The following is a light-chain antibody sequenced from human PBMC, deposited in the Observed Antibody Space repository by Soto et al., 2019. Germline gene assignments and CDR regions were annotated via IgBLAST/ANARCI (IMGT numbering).Light chain of an antibody. J-gene: IGLJ1*01. CDR1: DSDVGGYNY. Sequence: QSALTQPASVSGSPGQSITISCTGTDSDVGGYNYVSWYQQYPGKAPKMMIYDVTYRPSGISNRFSGSKSGNTASLTISGLQADDEADYYCSSYAGNSTLVFGSGTKLTVL. V-gene: IGLV2-14*03. CDR2: DVT. CDR3: SSYAGNSTLV.